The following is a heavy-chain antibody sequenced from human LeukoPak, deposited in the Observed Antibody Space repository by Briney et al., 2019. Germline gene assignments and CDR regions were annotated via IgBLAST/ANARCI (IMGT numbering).Heavy chain of an antibody. D-gene: IGHD6-13*01. Sequence: GGTLRLSCAASGVTFSIYGMSWVRQAPGKGLEWVAFIRYDGSNKYYADSVKGRFTISRDNSKNTLYLQMNSLRAEDTAVYYCAKDRDRSAAAATFDYWGQGTLVTVSS. CDR3: AKDRDRSAAAATFDY. J-gene: IGHJ4*02. CDR2: IRYDGSNK. V-gene: IGHV3-30*02. CDR1: GVTFSIYG.